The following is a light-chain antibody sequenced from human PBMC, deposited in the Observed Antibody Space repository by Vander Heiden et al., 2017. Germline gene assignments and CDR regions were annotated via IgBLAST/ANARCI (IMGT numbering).Light chain of an antibody. J-gene: IGKJ2*01. Sequence: DIQMTQSPSSLSASVGDRATITCQASQDISNYLNWYQQKPGKAPKLLIYDASNLETGVPSRFSGSGSGTDFTFTISSLQPEDIATYYCQQYDNLPLYTFGQGTKVEIK. CDR1: QDISNY. CDR3: QQYDNLPLYT. V-gene: IGKV1-33*01. CDR2: DAS.